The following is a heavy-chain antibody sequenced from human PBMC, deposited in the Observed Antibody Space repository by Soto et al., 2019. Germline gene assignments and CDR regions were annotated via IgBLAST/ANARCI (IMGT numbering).Heavy chain of an antibody. J-gene: IGHJ3*01. CDR2: IDPSDSYN. CDR1: GYSFTSFW. CDR3: ARHFIGSSNAFDV. Sequence: PGESLKISCKGSGYSFTSFWISWVRQMPGKGLEWMGRIDPSDSYNNYSPSFQSHVTISADKSITTAYLQWSSLKASDTAMYYCARHFIGSSNAFDVWGLGTMVTVSS. D-gene: IGHD6-6*01. V-gene: IGHV5-10-1*01.